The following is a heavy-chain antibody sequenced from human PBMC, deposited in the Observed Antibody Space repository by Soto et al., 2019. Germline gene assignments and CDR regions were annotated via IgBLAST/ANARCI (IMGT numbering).Heavy chain of an antibody. CDR2: IYTDGGT. V-gene: IGHV4-31*03. CDR3: ARGLTEWSNDY. Sequence: TLSLTGTVSGDSINSGAYYWTWSRQHPGKGLEWIGCIYTDGGTDYSPSLKNRVTISMDTSKNLHSLRLTSVTAADTATYFCARGLTEWSNDYWGHGTLVTVSS. J-gene: IGHJ4*01. CDR1: GDSINSGAYY. D-gene: IGHD3-3*01.